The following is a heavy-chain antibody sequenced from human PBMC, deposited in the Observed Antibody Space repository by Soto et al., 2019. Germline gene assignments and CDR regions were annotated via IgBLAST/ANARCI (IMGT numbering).Heavy chain of an antibody. J-gene: IGHJ5*02. CDR3: ARQIYYDSSEVNWFDP. Sequence: QLQLQESGPGLVKPSETLSLTCIVSGGSISSYGYYWGWIRQPPGKGLEWIGSIHYSGSTYYNPSLKSRVTISVDTSKNQFTLKLSSVTAADTAVYYYARQIYYDSSEVNWFDPCGQGTLVTVSS. D-gene: IGHD3-22*01. CDR1: GGSISSYGYY. CDR2: IHYSGST. V-gene: IGHV4-39*01.